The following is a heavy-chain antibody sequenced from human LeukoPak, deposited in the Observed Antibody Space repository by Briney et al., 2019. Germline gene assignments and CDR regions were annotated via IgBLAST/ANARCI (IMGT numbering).Heavy chain of an antibody. CDR3: ARSDYYGSGPHAFDI. Sequence: PSETLSLTCTVSGGSISSYYWSWIRQPPGKELEWIGYLYYSGSTNYNPSLKSRVTISVDTSKSQFSLKLSSVTAADTAVYYCARSDYYGSGPHAFDIWGQGTMVTVSS. CDR1: GGSISSYY. V-gene: IGHV4-59*01. D-gene: IGHD3-10*01. J-gene: IGHJ3*02. CDR2: LYYSGST.